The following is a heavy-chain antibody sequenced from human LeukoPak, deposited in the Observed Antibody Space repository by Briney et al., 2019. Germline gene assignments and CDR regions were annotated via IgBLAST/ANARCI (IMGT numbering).Heavy chain of an antibody. CDR3: AKDNYYYYGMDV. J-gene: IGHJ6*02. CDR2: ISYDGSNK. CDR1: GFTFSSYG. Sequence: PGGSLRLSCAASGFTFSSYGMHWVRQAPGKGLEWVAVISYDGSNKYYADSVKGRFTISRDSSKNTLYLQMNSLRAEDTAVYYCAKDNYYYYGMDVWGQGTTVTVSS. V-gene: IGHV3-30*18.